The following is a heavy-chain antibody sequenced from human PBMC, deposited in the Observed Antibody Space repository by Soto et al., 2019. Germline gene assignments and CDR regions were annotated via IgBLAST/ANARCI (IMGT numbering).Heavy chain of an antibody. CDR3: AKDRGFGEYLFDS. D-gene: IGHD3-10*01. Sequence: QVQLVESGGAVVQPGTSVRLSCAASGVAFSTYGVHWVRQAPGKGLEWVAILSYDGHNEYYTDSVKGRFTISRDTSRNTLYLQMDRLRADDTAMYYCAKDRGFGEYLFDSWGQGTLVTVSS. CDR1: GVAFSTYG. J-gene: IGHJ4*02. CDR2: LSYDGHNE. V-gene: IGHV3-30*18.